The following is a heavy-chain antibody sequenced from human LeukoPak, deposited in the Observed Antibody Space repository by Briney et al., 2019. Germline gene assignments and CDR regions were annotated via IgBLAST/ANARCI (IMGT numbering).Heavy chain of an antibody. V-gene: IGHV3-7*01. D-gene: IGHD3-10*01. Sequence: GRSLTLSCAASAFTFSSYWMSWVRQAPGKGLEWVANIKQDGSEKYYVDSVKGRFTISRDNAKNSLYLQMNSLRAEDTAVYYCARYYYGSGSYYRENYYYYYGMDVWGQGTTVTVSS. CDR1: AFTFSSYW. CDR3: ARYYYGSGSYYRENYYYYYGMDV. J-gene: IGHJ6*02. CDR2: IKQDGSEK.